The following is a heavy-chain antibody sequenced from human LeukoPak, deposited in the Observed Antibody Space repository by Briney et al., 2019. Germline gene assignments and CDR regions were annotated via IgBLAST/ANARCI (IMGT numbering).Heavy chain of an antibody. CDR3: ARIPEWEPFDY. J-gene: IGHJ4*02. D-gene: IGHD1-26*01. Sequence: GGSLGLSCAASGFTFSSYSMNWVRQAPGKGLEWVSSISSSSSYIYYADSVKGRFTISRDNAKNSLYLQMNSLRAEDTAVYYCARIPEWEPFDYWGQGTLVTVSS. CDR2: ISSSSSYI. V-gene: IGHV3-21*01. CDR1: GFTFSSYS.